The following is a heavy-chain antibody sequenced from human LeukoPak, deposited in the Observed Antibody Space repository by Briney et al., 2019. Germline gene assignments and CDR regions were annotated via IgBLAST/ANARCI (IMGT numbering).Heavy chain of an antibody. J-gene: IGHJ4*02. Sequence: GGSLRLSCAASGFTFSSYAMSWVRQAPGKGLEWVSAISGSGGSTYYADSVKGRFTISRDNSKNTLYLQMNSLRAEDTAVYYCANRLRLGELSLPTYFDYWGQGTLVTASS. CDR1: GFTFSSYA. CDR2: ISGSGGST. D-gene: IGHD3-16*02. V-gene: IGHV3-23*01. CDR3: ANRLRLGELSLPTYFDY.